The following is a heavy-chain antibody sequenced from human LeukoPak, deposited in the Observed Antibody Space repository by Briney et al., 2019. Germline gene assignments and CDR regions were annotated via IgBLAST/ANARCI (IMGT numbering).Heavy chain of an antibody. V-gene: IGHV3-11*01. Sequence: GGSLRLSCVASGFTFTNRWMSWVRQAPGKGLEWVSYISSSGSTIYYADSVKGRFTISRDNAKNSLYLQMNSLRAEDTAVYYCARPYNWNYGGWFDPWGQGTLVTVSS. J-gene: IGHJ5*02. CDR1: GFTFTNRW. CDR2: ISSSGSTI. CDR3: ARPYNWNYGGWFDP. D-gene: IGHD1-7*01.